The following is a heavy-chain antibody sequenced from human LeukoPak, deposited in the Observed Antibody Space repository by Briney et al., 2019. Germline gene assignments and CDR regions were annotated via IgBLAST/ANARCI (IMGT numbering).Heavy chain of an antibody. V-gene: IGHV4-61*02. D-gene: IGHD3-9*01. CDR3: ARDRTYLLRYFDWPSLDAFAI. CDR1: GGSISSGSYY. Sequence: SETLSLTCTVSGGSISSGSYYWSWIRQPAGKGLEWIGRIYTSGSTNYNPSLKSRVTISVDTSKNQFSLKLSSVTAADTAVYYCARDRTYLLRYFDWPSLDAFAIWGQGTMVTVSS. CDR2: IYTSGST. J-gene: IGHJ3*02.